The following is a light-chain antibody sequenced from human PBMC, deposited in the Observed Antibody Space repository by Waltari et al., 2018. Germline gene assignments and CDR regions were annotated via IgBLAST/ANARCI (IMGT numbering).Light chain of an antibody. CDR1: GSHIGAGSD. CDR2: GST. J-gene: IGLJ3*02. V-gene: IGLV1-40*01. Sequence: QSVLTQPPSVSGAPGQKVTISCTGSGSHIGAGSDVPWYQQLPRAAPKPLIYGSTSRPLGVPDRFFGSTSGTSASLAITGLQAEDEGDYYCQSYDTSLSVVFGGGTKLTVL. CDR3: QSYDTSLSVV.